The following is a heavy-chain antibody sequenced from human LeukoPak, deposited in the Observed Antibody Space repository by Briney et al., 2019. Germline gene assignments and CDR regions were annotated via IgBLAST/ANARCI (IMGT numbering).Heavy chain of an antibody. CDR2: IYYSGST. D-gene: IGHD1-26*01. CDR3: ANQDRGIYFFDY. V-gene: IGHV4-39*07. CDR1: GGSISSSSYY. Sequence: SETLSLTCTVSGGSISSSSYYWGWIRQPPGKGLEWIGSIYYSGSTYYNPSLKSRVTISVDTSKNQFSLKLSSVTAADTAVYYCANQDRGIYFFDYWGQGTLVTVSS. J-gene: IGHJ4*02.